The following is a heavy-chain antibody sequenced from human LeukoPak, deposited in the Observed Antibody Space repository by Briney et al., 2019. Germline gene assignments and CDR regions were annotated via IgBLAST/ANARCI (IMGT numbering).Heavy chain of an antibody. Sequence: SETLSLTCTISGGSISSSYWTWIRQPAGKGLEFIGHIFTSGSTYYNPSLKSRVTMSLGTSKNHFSLKLTSVTAADTAVYYCARGLDYYDSRDYWGQGTLVTVSS. CDR2: IFTSGST. CDR3: ARGLDYYDSRDY. J-gene: IGHJ4*02. V-gene: IGHV4-4*07. CDR1: GGSISSSY. D-gene: IGHD3-22*01.